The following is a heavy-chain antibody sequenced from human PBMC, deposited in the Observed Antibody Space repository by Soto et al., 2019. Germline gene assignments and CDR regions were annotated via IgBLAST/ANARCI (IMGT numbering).Heavy chain of an antibody. V-gene: IGHV3-23*01. CDR2: ISGSGGST. Sequence: GSLRLSCAASGFTFSSYAMSWVRQAPGKGLEWVSAISGSGGSTYYADSVKGRFTISRDNSKNTLYLQMNSLGAEDTAVYYCAKDLGTVRGFDPWGQGTLVTVSS. J-gene: IGHJ5*02. D-gene: IGHD2-8*02. CDR1: GFTFSSYA. CDR3: AKDLGTVRGFDP.